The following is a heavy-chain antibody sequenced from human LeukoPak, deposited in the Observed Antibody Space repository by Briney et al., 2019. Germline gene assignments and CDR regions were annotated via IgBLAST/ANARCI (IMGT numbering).Heavy chain of an antibody. D-gene: IGHD6-13*01. Sequence: WASVKVSCKASGYTFTGYYMQWVRQAPGQGLEWMGWINPNSGGTNYAQKFQGWVTMTRDTSISTAYMELSRLRSDDTAVYYCARDAYSSSWYRGGELEYWGQGTLVTVSS. CDR1: GYTFTGYY. J-gene: IGHJ4*02. CDR3: ARDAYSSSWYRGGELEY. CDR2: INPNSGGT. V-gene: IGHV1-2*04.